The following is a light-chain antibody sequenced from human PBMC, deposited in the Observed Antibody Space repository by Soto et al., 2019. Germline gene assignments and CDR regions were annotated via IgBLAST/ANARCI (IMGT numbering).Light chain of an antibody. Sequence: EIVLTQSPGTLSLSPGERATLSCRASQSVSSSYLAWYQQKPGQAPRLLIYGASSRATGIPDRFSGSGSGTDFTLTISRLEPEDFAVYYCQHGSETFGQGTKVEIK. CDR3: QHGSET. CDR1: QSVSSSY. J-gene: IGKJ1*01. V-gene: IGKV3-20*01. CDR2: GAS.